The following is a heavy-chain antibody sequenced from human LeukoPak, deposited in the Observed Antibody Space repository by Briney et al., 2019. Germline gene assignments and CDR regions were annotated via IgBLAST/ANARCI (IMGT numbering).Heavy chain of an antibody. V-gene: IGHV3-30*04. CDR2: TSYDGSNK. Sequence: PGGSLRLSCAASGFTFSSYAMHWVRQAPGKGLEWVAVTSYDGSNKYYADSVKGRFTISRDNSKNTLYLQMNSLRAEDTAVYYCASSDAGYSSSWATYNWFDPWGQGTLVTVSS. J-gene: IGHJ5*02. CDR1: GFTFSSYA. CDR3: ASSDAGYSSSWATYNWFDP. D-gene: IGHD6-13*01.